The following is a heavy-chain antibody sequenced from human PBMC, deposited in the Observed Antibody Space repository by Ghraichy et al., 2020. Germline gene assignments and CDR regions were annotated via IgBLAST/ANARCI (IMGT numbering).Heavy chain of an antibody. CDR2: IYYDGST. D-gene: IGHD6-6*01. CDR3: ARRTSSSRDFDY. V-gene: IGHV4-39*01. J-gene: IGHJ4*02. CDR1: GGSISRSTYY. Sequence: SETLSLTCSVSGGSISRSTYYWGWIRQPPGKGLEWIGSIYYDGSTYYNPSLKSRVSMSVATSKNQFSLKLISVTAADTAVYYCARRTSSSRDFDYWGQGTLVTLAS.